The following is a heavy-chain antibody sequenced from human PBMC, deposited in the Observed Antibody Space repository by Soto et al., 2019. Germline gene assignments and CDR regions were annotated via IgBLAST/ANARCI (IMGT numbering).Heavy chain of an antibody. J-gene: IGHJ5*02. V-gene: IGHV1-46*03. CDR3: ARGLYGDELAP. Sequence: ASVKVSCKASGYSITSSYMHWVRQAPGQGLEWMGIINANGGSTNYAQKFQGRVTMTRDTSTSTVYMELSSLRSDDTAVYYCARGLYGDELAPWGQGTLVTVSS. D-gene: IGHD4-17*01. CDR1: GYSITSSY. CDR2: INANGGST.